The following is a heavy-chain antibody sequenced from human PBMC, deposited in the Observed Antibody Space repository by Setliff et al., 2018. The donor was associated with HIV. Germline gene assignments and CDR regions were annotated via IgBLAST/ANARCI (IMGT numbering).Heavy chain of an antibody. J-gene: IGHJ6*04. CDR3: ARGRLPTGMDV. V-gene: IGHV4-4*07. CDR1: GGSISGFY. D-gene: IGHD4-17*01. Sequence: SETLSLTCTVSGGSISGFYWNWIRQSAGKGLQWIGRIYTSGSTNYNPSLKSRVTMSVDTSKNQFSLKLSSVPAADTAVYYCARGRLPTGMDVWGKGTTATVSS. CDR2: IYTSGST.